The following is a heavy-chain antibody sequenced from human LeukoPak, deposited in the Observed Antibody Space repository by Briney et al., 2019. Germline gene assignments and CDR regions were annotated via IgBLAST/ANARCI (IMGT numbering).Heavy chain of an antibody. J-gene: IGHJ4*02. D-gene: IGHD3-9*01. Sequence: SETLSLTCTVSGYSISSGHYWAWIRQPPGKGLEWIGSIYYTGSTYNNPSLKSRVTLSIDTSKNQFSLKLSSVTAADTAVYYCARSYYDILTGYSGMFDYWGQGTLVTVSS. CDR3: ARSYYDILTGYSGMFDY. CDR1: GYSISSGHY. V-gene: IGHV4-38-2*02. CDR2: IYYTGST.